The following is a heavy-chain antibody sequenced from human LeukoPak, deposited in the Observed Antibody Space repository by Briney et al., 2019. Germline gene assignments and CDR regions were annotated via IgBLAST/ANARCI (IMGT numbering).Heavy chain of an antibody. V-gene: IGHV3-23*01. J-gene: IGHJ4*02. CDR3: AKGTLRFSWNYFDY. CDR2: ISGSGGST. Sequence: GGSLRLSCAASEFTFSTYAMSWVRQAPGEGLEWVSAISGSGGSTFYADSVKGRFTISRDNSKNTLYLQMNSLRAEDTAVYYCAKGTLRFSWNYFDYWGQGTLVTVSS. D-gene: IGHD3-3*01. CDR1: EFTFSTYA.